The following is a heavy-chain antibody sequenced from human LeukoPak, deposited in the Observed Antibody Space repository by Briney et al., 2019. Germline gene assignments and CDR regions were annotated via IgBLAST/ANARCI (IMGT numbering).Heavy chain of an antibody. CDR1: GASISSYY. J-gene: IGHJ1*01. Sequence: PSETLSLTCTVSGASISSYYWSWIRQPPGKGLEWIGEINHSGSSNYNPSLKSRVTISVDTSKNQFSLKLSSVTAADTAVYYCARTRRLAYYGGDCSAFQHWGQGTLVTVSS. D-gene: IGHD2-21*02. CDR3: ARTRRLAYYGGDCSAFQH. CDR2: INHSGSS. V-gene: IGHV4-34*01.